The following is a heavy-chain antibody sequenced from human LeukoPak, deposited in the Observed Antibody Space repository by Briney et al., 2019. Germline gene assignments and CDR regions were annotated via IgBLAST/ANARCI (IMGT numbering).Heavy chain of an antibody. V-gene: IGHV3-21*01. J-gene: IGHJ3*02. CDR1: GFTFSSYS. D-gene: IGHD2-2*01. CDR3: ASIVVVPAAIAGSAFDI. CDR2: ISSSSSYI. Sequence: PGGSLRLSCAASGFTFSSYSMNWVRQAPGKGLEWVSSISSSSSYIYYADSVKGRFTISRDNAKNSLYLQMNSLRAEDTAVYYCASIVVVPAAIAGSAFDIWGQGTMVTVSS.